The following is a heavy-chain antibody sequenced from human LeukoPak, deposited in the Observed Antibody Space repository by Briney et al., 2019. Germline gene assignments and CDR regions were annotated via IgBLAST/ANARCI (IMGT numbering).Heavy chain of an antibody. V-gene: IGHV4-4*07. CDR3: ARDRSNYYGSGNNWFDP. CDR2: IYTSGST. CDR1: GGSISSYY. Sequence: SETLSRTCTVSGGSISSYYWSWIRQPAGKGLEWIGRIYTSGSTNYNPSLKSRVTMSVDTSKNQFSLKLSSVTAADTAVYYCARDRSNYYGSGNNWFDPWGQGTLVTVSS. D-gene: IGHD3-10*01. J-gene: IGHJ5*02.